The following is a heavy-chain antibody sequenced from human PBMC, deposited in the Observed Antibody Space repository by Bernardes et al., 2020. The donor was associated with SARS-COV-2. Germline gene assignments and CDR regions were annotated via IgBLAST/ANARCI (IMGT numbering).Heavy chain of an antibody. V-gene: IGHV4-34*01. Sequence: SETLSLTCAVYGGSFSDYYWSWIRQPPGKGLEWIGEINYSRNTTYNPSLKSRVTISVDTSKNQFSLKLSSVTAADTAVYYCAGRYYDFWNAYHDFWGQGTLVSVSS. CDR3: AGRYYDFWNAYHDF. D-gene: IGHD3-3*01. CDR1: GGSFSDYY. CDR2: INYSRNT. J-gene: IGHJ4*02.